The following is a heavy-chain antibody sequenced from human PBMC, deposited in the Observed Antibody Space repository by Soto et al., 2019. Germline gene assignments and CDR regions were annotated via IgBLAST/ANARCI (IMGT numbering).Heavy chain of an antibody. D-gene: IGHD3-10*01. J-gene: IGHJ4*02. CDR1: GFTFSSYA. Sequence: GGSLRLSCAASGFTFSSYAMSWVRQAPGKGLEWVSAISGSGGSTYYADSVKGRFTISRDNSKNTLYLQMNSLRAEDTAVYYCAKDRRYYYGSGTFDYWGQGTLVTVSS. CDR2: ISGSGGST. CDR3: AKDRRYYYGSGTFDY. V-gene: IGHV3-23*01.